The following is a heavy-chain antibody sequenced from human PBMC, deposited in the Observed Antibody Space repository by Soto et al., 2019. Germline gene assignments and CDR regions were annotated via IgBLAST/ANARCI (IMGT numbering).Heavy chain of an antibody. J-gene: IGHJ6*02. Sequence: QVQLVQSGAEVKKPGASVKVSCKASGYTFTSYGISWVRQAPGQGLEWMGWISAYNGNTNYAQKLQGRVTMTTDTSTXTXVMELRSLRSDDTAVYYCARAITLAGSYPGDNGMDVWGQGTTVTVSS. D-gene: IGHD3-10*01. CDR3: ARAITLAGSYPGDNGMDV. V-gene: IGHV1-18*01. CDR1: GYTFTSYG. CDR2: ISAYNGNT.